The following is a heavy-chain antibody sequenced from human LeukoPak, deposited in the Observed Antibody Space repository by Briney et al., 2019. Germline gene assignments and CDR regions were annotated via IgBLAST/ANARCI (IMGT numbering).Heavy chain of an antibody. Sequence: SETLSLTCTVSGGSISNYYWNWIRQPPGKGLEWIGYIYYSGSTDYNPSLKSRVTISVDTSKNQFSLNLRSVTAADTAVYYCARAKYSSGCPRYWGQGIRVTVSS. CDR2: IYYSGST. CDR1: GGSISNYY. V-gene: IGHV4-59*01. CDR3: ARAKYSSGCPRY. J-gene: IGHJ4*02. D-gene: IGHD6-19*01.